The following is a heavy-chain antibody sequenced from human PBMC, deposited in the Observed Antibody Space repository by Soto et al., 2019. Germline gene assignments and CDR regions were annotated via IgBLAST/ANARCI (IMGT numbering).Heavy chain of an antibody. V-gene: IGHV1-69*01. CDR1: GGTFSSYA. D-gene: IGHD3-22*01. CDR2: IIPIFGTA. J-gene: IGHJ4*02. Sequence: QMQLVQSGAEVKKPGSSGKVSCKASGGTFSSYAISWVRQAPGQGLEWMGGIIPIFGTANYAQKFQGRVTITADESTSTAYMELSSLRSEDTAVYYCARGGDSSGYYFLGRFDYWGQGTLVTVSS. CDR3: ARGGDSSGYYFLGRFDY.